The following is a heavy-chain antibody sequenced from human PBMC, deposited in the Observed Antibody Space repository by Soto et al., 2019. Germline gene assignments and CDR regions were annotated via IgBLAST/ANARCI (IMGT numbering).Heavy chain of an antibody. V-gene: IGHV1-2*04. CDR1: GYTFTGYY. CDR2: INPNSGDT. J-gene: IGHJ6*02. Sequence: QVQLVQSGAEVKKPGASVKVSCKASGYTFTGYYMHWVRQAPGQGLEWMGWINPNSGDTNYAQKFQGWVTMTRDTSISTAYMELSRLRSDDTAVYYCARDDLLRYDYGMDVWGQGTTVTVSS. CDR3: ARDDLLRYDYGMDV. D-gene: IGHD3-9*01.